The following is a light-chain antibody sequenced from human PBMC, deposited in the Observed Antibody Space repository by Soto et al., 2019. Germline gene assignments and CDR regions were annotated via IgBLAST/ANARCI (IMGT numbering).Light chain of an antibody. CDR1: SSDVGGYNY. J-gene: IGLJ1*01. CDR2: EVS. Sequence: QSALSHPASVSWSPGHSITISCTGTSSDVGGYNYVSWYQQHPGKAPKLMIYEVSNRPSGVSNRFSGSKSDNTASLTISGLHAEDDPDYHCSSYTSSSNPGVFGTGTKVTVL. V-gene: IGLV2-14*01. CDR3: SSYTSSSNPGV.